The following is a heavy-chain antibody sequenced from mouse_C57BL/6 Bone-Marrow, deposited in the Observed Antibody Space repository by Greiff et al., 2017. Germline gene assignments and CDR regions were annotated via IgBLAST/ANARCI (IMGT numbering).Heavy chain of an antibody. D-gene: IGHD1-1*01. CDR3: ARTHYYDSRSWYFDV. V-gene: IGHV1-66*01. CDR2: IYPGSGNT. CDR1: GYSFTSYY. J-gene: IGHJ1*03. Sequence: VQLQQSGPELVKPGASVKISCKASGYSFTSYYIHWVKQRPGQGLEWIGWIYPGSGNTKYNEKFKGKATMTADTSSSTAYMQRSSLTSEDSAVYSCARTHYYDSRSWYFDVWGTGTTVTVSS.